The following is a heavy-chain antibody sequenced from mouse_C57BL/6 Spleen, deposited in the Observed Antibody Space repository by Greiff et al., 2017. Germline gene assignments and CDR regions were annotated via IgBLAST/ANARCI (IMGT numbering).Heavy chain of an antibody. J-gene: IGHJ1*03. CDR2: IHPNSGST. D-gene: IGHD2-4*01. CDR3: ARKITGGYFDV. CDR1: GYTFTSYW. V-gene: IGHV1-64*01. Sequence: QVQLQQPGAELVKPGASVKLSCKASGYTFTSYWMLWVKQRPGQGLEWIGMIHPNSGSTNYNEKFKSKATLTVDKSSSTAYMQLSSLTSEDSAVYYCARKITGGYFDVWGTGTTVTVSS.